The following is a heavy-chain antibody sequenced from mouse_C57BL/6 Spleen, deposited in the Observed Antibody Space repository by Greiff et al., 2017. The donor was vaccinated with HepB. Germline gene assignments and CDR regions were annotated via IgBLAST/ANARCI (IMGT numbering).Heavy chain of an antibody. CDR2: IDPENGDT. Sequence: EVKLQESGAELVRPGASVKLSCTASGFNITDDYMHWVKQRPEQGLEWIGWIDPENGDTEYASKFQGKATITADTSSNTAYLQLSSLTSEDTAVYYCTTCDYGSSWYFDVWGTGTTVTVSS. D-gene: IGHD1-1*01. CDR1: GFNITDDY. V-gene: IGHV14-4*01. CDR3: TTCDYGSSWYFDV. J-gene: IGHJ1*03.